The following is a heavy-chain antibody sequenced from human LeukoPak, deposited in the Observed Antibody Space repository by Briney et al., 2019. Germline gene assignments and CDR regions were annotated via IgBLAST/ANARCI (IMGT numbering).Heavy chain of an antibody. V-gene: IGHV5-51*01. CDR1: GYSFTSYW. CDR3: TRLSGADLPYYFFDY. D-gene: IGHD6-19*01. Sequence: GESLKISCKGSGYSFTSYWIGWVRQMSGKGLEWMGIIYPGDSDTRYSPSFQGQVTMSVDKSTTTAYLQWSSLKASDTAMFYCTRLSGADLPYYFFDYWGQGTLVTVSS. J-gene: IGHJ4*02. CDR2: IYPGDSDT.